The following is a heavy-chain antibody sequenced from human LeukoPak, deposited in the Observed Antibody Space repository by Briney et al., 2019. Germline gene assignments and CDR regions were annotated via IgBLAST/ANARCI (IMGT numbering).Heavy chain of an antibody. Sequence: SETLSLTCTVSGGSISSYYWSWIRQPPGKGLEWIGYIYYSGNTNHNPSLKSRVTISVDTSKNQFSLKLSSVTAAGTAVYYCASYDSSGASGYWGQGTLVTVSS. V-gene: IGHV4-59*08. CDR3: ASYDSSGASGY. CDR2: IYYSGNT. J-gene: IGHJ4*02. CDR1: GGSISSYY. D-gene: IGHD3-22*01.